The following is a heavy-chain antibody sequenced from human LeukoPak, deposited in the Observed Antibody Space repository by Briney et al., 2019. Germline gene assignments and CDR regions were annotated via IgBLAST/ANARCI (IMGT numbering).Heavy chain of an antibody. CDR1: GFTFGDYG. CDR2: ISWDGGSK. D-gene: IGHD6-13*01. J-gene: IGHJ4*02. V-gene: IGHV3-43D*04. Sequence: GGSLRLSCAASGFTFGDYGMHWVRQAPGKGLEWVALISWDGGSKYYADSVKGRFTISRDNSKNSLYLQMNSLRAEDTALYYCAESSSGWYYFDYWGQGNLLTASS. CDR3: AESSSGWYYFDY.